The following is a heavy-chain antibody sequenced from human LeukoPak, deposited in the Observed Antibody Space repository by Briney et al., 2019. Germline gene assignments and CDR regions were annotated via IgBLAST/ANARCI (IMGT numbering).Heavy chain of an antibody. J-gene: IGHJ3*02. V-gene: IGHV3-23*01. CDR3: AKDHYYGSGSVGVFDI. CDR2: ISGSGGST. CDR1: EFTFSSYA. D-gene: IGHD3-10*01. Sequence: GGSLRLSCAASEFTFSSYAMSLVRQAPGKGLEWVSAISGSGGSTNYADSVKGRFTISRDNSKNTLYLQMNSLRAADTAVYYCAKDHYYGSGSVGVFDIWGQGTMVTVSS.